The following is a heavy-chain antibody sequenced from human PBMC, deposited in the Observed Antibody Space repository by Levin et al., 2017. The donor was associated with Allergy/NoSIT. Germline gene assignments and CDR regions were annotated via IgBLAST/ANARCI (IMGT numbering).Heavy chain of an antibody. V-gene: IGHV4-39*01. CDR2: IYYSGST. D-gene: IGHD6-6*01. J-gene: IGHJ2*01. CDR3: ARVSSPHWYFDL. Sequence: SETLSLTCTVSGGSISSSSYYWGWIRQPPGKGLEWIGSIYYSGSTYYNPSLKSRVTISVDTSKNQFSLKLSSVTAADTAVYYCARVSSPHWYFDLWGRGTLVTVSS. CDR1: GGSISSSSYY.